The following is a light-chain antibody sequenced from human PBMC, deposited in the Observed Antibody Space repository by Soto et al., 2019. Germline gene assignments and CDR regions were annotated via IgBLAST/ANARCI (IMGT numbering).Light chain of an antibody. V-gene: IGLV2-8*01. Sequence: QSALTQPPSASGSPGQSVTISCTGTSSDVGAYKYVSWYQQHPGKAPKVVIYEVSKRPSGVPDRFSGSKSGNSASLAVSGLQAEDEGDYYCSSYGGSKNLYVFGTGTKVTVL. CDR3: SSYGGSKNLYV. J-gene: IGLJ1*01. CDR2: EVS. CDR1: SSDVGAYKY.